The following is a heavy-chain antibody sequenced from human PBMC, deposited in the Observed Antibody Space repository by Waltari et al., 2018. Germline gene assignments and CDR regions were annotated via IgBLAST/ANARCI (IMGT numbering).Heavy chain of an antibody. Sequence: EVQLVESGGDLVQRGGSLTLSCPASGLTLRTYTMNWVRKAPGKGLEWVSYISDSGTTISYADSVKGRFTVSRDNAKNSLYLQMNSLRAEDTAVYYCARTFNYYFNMDVWGKGTTVTVSS. CDR3: ARTFNYYFNMDV. V-gene: IGHV3-48*04. CDR2: ISDSGTTI. CDR1: GLTLRTYT. J-gene: IGHJ6*03.